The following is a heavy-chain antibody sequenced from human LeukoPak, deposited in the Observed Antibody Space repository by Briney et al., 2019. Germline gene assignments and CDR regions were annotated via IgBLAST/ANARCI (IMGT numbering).Heavy chain of an antibody. CDR2: IWYDGSNK. D-gene: IGHD1-26*01. CDR1: GFTFSSYA. Sequence: GGSLRLSCAASGFTFSSYAMSWVRQAPGKGLEWVAVIWYDGSNKYYADSVKGRFTISRDNSKNTLYLQMNSLRAEDTAVYYCARDRSGSYRRTLDYWGQGTLVTVSS. V-gene: IGHV3-33*08. J-gene: IGHJ4*02. CDR3: ARDRSGSYRRTLDY.